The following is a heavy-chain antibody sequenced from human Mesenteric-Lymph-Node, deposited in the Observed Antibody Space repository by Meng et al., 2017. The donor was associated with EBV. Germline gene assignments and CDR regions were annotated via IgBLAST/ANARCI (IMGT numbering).Heavy chain of an antibody. Sequence: EVQLVESGGGLVKPGGSLSLSCAASGFTFSSYSMNWVRQAPGKGLEWVSSISSSSSYIYYADSVKGRFTISRDNAKNSLYLQMNSLRAEDTAVYYCARGKRTTVNTFDYWGQGTLVTVSS. D-gene: IGHD4-17*01. V-gene: IGHV3-21*01. CDR2: ISSSSSYI. CDR1: GFTFSSYS. J-gene: IGHJ4*02. CDR3: ARGKRTTVNTFDY.